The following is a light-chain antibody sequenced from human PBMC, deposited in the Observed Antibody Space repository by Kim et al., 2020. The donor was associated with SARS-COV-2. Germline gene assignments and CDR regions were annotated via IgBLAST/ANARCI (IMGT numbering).Light chain of an antibody. CDR3: QAWDSSTVV. V-gene: IGLV3-1*01. J-gene: IGLJ2*01. Sequence: SVSPGQTASITCSGDKLGDKYACWYQQKPGQSPVVVIHQDSKRPSGIPERFSGSNSGNTATLTISGTQAMDEADYYCQAWDSSTVVFGGGTQLTV. CDR2: QDS. CDR1: KLGDKY.